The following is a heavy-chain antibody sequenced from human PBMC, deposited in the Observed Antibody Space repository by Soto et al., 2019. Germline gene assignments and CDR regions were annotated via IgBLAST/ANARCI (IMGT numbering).Heavy chain of an antibody. Sequence: QVQLQESGPGLVKPSETLSLTCTVSGGSISSYYWSWIRQPPGKGLEWIGYIYYSGSTNYNPSLKSRVTISVDTSKNQFSLKLSSVTAADTAVYYCARGEQWLVSSYYYYGMDVWGQGTTVTVSS. CDR1: GGSISSYY. D-gene: IGHD6-19*01. V-gene: IGHV4-59*01. CDR3: ARGEQWLVSSYYYYGMDV. CDR2: IYYSGST. J-gene: IGHJ6*02.